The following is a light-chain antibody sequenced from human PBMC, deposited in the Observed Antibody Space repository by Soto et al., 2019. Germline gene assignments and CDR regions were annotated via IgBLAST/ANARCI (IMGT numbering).Light chain of an antibody. V-gene: IGKV3-15*01. CDR1: QSVSSN. Sequence: EIVMTQSPATLSVSPGEIATLSCRASQSVSSNFAWYQQNPGQAPRLLIYGASTRATGIPTRFSGSGSGTKFTLTISGLQCEDFAVCYFKEYNNWPLTFGGGTKVEIK. CDR2: GAS. J-gene: IGKJ4*02. CDR3: KEYNNWPLT.